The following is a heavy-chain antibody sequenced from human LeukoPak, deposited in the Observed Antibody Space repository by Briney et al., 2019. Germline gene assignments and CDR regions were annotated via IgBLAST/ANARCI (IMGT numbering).Heavy chain of an antibody. CDR1: GGSISSSSYY. J-gene: IGHJ6*03. CDR2: IYYSGST. D-gene: IGHD3-10*01. Sequence: SETLSLTCTVSGGSISSSSYYWGWIRQPPGKGLEWIGSIYYSGSTYYNPSLKSRVTISVDTSKNQFSLKLSSVTAADTAVYYCARRITMVRGVIRRRNYYYYMDVWGKGTTVTISS. V-gene: IGHV4-39*01. CDR3: ARRITMVRGVIRRRNYYYYMDV.